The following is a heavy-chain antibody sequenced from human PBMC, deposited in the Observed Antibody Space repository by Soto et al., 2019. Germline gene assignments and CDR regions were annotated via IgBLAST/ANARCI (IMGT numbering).Heavy chain of an antibody. CDR3: ARLSSSGWPIDS. J-gene: IGHJ4*02. V-gene: IGHV4-31*03. CDR1: GGSISSGGYY. Sequence: LSLTCTVSGGSISSGGYYWNWIRQHPGKGLEWIGYTYYSENTYYNPSLNSRITISADTSKNQFSLKLSSVTAADTAVYYCARLSSSGWPIDSWGQGTLVTVSS. CDR2: TYYSENT. D-gene: IGHD6-19*01.